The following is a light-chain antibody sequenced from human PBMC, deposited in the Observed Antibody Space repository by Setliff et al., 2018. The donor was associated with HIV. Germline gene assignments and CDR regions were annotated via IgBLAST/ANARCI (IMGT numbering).Light chain of an antibody. CDR1: SSDVGGYNY. CDR2: EVS. Sequence: QSALAQPASVSGSPGQSITTSCTGTSSDVGGYNYVSWYQQHPGTAPKLMIYEVSNRPSGVSNRFSGSKSGNTASLTISGLQAEDEADYYCSSYRSSSTLEFVFGIGTKVT. V-gene: IGLV2-14*01. J-gene: IGLJ1*01. CDR3: SSYRSSSTLEFV.